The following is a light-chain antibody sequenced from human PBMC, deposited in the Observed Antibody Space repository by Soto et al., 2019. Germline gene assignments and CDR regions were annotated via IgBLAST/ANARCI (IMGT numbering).Light chain of an antibody. CDR1: SSDVGGYNS. J-gene: IGLJ2*01. CDR2: DVT. V-gene: IGLV2-14*03. CDR3: CSYTTSSIL. Sequence: QSALTQPASVSGSPGQSITISCTGTSSDVGGYNSVSWYQQLPGKAPKLMIYDVTYRPSGVSNRFSGSKSGSTASLTISRLQAEDEADYYCCSYTTSSILFGGGTKLTVL.